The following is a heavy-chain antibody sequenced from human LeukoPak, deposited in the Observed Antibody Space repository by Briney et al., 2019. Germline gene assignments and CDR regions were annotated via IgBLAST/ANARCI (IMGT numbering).Heavy chain of an antibody. D-gene: IGHD2-2*01. CDR2: ISYSGST. V-gene: IGHV4-39*01. CDR3: ARQAPAANYFDY. J-gene: IGHJ4*02. Sequence: SETLSLTCTVSGDSISSSTYYWGWNRQPPGEGLEWIGSISYSGSTYYNPSLNSRVTISVDTSKNQFSLKVNSVTAADTAVYYCARQAPAANYFDYWGQGTLVTVSS. CDR1: GDSISSSTYY.